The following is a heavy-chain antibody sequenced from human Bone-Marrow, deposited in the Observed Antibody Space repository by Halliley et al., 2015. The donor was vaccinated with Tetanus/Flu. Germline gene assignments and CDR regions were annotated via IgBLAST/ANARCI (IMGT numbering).Heavy chain of an antibody. D-gene: IGHD2-2*01. CDR2: IHSSGST. Sequence: LVKPTQTLTLTCTFSGFSVNTSEVGVGWIRQPPGKGLEWIAYIHSSGSTNYSPSLKSRVTISMDTSKSQFSLKLTSVSASDTAVYYCARRAYCTSTSCYDAFDLWGQGTMVTVSS. J-gene: IGHJ3*01. V-gene: IGHV4-28*02. CDR1: GFSVNTSEV. CDR3: ARRAYCTSTSCYDAFDL.